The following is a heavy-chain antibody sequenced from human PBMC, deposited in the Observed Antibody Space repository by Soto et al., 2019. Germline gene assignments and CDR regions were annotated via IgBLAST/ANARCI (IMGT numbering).Heavy chain of an antibody. V-gene: IGHV3-11*01. CDR2: ISSSGSTI. CDR1: GFTFSDYY. CDR3: VSEYYYDSSGRSDY. Sequence: GGSLRLSCAASGFTFSDYYMSWIRQAPGKGLEWVSYISSSGSTIYYADSVKGRFTISRDNAKNSLYLQMNSLRAEDTAVYYCVSEYYYDSSGRSDYWGQGTLVTVSS. J-gene: IGHJ4*02. D-gene: IGHD3-22*01.